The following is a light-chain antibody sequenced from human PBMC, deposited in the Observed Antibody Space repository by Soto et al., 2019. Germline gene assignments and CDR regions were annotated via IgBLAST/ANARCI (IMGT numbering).Light chain of an antibody. Sequence: QLTQAPSSRSASVGDRVTISCRASQGIGNDLAWYQQKPGKAPRLLIFAASNLQSAVPSRFSGSGSGLDFPPNPSRLPPEDFANYYCPQLYNFSWTFGHGTRLEIK. J-gene: IGKJ5*01. V-gene: IGKV1-6*01. CDR2: AAS. CDR1: QGIGND. CDR3: PQLYNFSWT.